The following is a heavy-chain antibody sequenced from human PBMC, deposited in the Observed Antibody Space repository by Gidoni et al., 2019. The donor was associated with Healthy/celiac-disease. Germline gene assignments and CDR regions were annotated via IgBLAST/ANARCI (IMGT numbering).Heavy chain of an antibody. D-gene: IGHD5-12*01. CDR2: IRSKAYGGTT. V-gene: IGHV3-49*04. CDR3: TRASRKYSGYDLTYAFDI. Sequence: EVQLVESGGGLVQPGRSLRLSCTASGFTFGDYAMSWVRQAPGKGLEWVGFIRSKAYGGTTEYAASVKGRFTISRDDSKSIAYLQMNSLKTEDTAVYYCTRASRKYSGYDLTYAFDIWGQGTMVTVSS. J-gene: IGHJ3*02. CDR1: GFTFGDYA.